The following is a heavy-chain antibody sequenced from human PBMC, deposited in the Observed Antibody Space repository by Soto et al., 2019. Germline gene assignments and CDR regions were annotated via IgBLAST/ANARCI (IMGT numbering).Heavy chain of an antibody. J-gene: IGHJ5*02. CDR3: ERHGLYGDYSSNYFDP. CDR2: IYPSDSQT. V-gene: IGHV5-51*01. Sequence: GESLKISCKGSGYSFSNWWIAWVRQMPGKGLEYMGIIYPSDSQTRYSPSFQGQVTISADKSISTAYLQWSSLKASDTAIYYCERHGLYGDYSSNYFDPWGQGTLVTVSS. CDR1: GYSFSNWW. D-gene: IGHD4-17*01.